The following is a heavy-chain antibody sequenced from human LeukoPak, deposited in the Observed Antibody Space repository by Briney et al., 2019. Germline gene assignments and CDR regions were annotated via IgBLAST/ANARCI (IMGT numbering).Heavy chain of an antibody. CDR1: GGTFSSYA. CDR2: IIPILGIA. D-gene: IGHD3-10*01. CDR3: ARVSPRVNYYGSGSSTYMDV. Sequence: VASVTVSFKASGGTFSSYAISWVRPAPGQGLEWMGRIIPILGIANYAHKFQGRVPITADKSTSTAYMELSSLRSEDTAVYYCARVSPRVNYYGSGSSTYMDVWGQGTTVTVSS. V-gene: IGHV1-69*04. J-gene: IGHJ6*02.